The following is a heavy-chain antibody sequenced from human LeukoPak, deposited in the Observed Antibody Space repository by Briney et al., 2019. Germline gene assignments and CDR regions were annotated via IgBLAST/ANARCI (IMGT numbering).Heavy chain of an antibody. D-gene: IGHD2-21*02. CDR2: INPSGGST. CDR1: GYTLNSYY. CDR3: ATDSTYCGGDCLVEHRAFDI. J-gene: IGHJ3*02. Sequence: ASVKVSCKASGYTLNSYYMHWVRQAPGQGLKWMGIINPSGGSTSYAQRFQGRVAMTRDTSTSTVYMELSSLRSEDTAVYYCATDSTYCGGDCLVEHRAFDIWGQGTMVTVSS. V-gene: IGHV1-46*02.